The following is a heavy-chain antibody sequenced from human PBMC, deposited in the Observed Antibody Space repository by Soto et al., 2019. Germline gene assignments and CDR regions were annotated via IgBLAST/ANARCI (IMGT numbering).Heavy chain of an antibody. J-gene: IGHJ6*02. CDR2: IYYSGST. D-gene: IGHD3-10*01. CDR1: GGSMSTYY. V-gene: IGHV4-59*01. CDR3: ASYYRGHYYGMDV. Sequence: QMQLQESGPGLVKPSETLSLTCTVSGGSMSTYYWNWIRQPPGKGLEWIGYIYYSGSTNYNPSLKSRVTISVDTSKNQFSLNLRSVTAADTAVYYCASYYRGHYYGMDVWGQGTTVTVSS.